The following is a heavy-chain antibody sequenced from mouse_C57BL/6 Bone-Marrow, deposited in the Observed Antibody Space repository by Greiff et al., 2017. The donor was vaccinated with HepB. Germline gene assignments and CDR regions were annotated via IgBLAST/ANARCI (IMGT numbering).Heavy chain of an antibody. V-gene: IGHV1-19*01. D-gene: IGHD1-1*01. CDR3: GGITTVVDY. J-gene: IGHJ4*01. CDR2: INPYNGGT. CDR1: GYTFTDYY. Sequence: EVQLQESGSVLVKPGASVKMSCKASGYTFTDYYMNWVKQSHGKSLEWIGVINPYNGGTSYNQKFKGKATLTVDKSSSTAYMELNSLTSEDSAVYYCGGITTVVDYWGQGTSVTVSS.